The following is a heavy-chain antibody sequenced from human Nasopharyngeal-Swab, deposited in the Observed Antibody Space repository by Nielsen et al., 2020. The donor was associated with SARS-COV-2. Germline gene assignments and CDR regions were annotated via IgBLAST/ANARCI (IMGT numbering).Heavy chain of an antibody. CDR1: GGSFSGYY. J-gene: IGHJ6*02. D-gene: IGHD3-10*01. Sequence: SETLSLTCAVYGGSFSGYYWGWIRQPPGKGLEWIGEINHSGSTNYNPSLKSRVTISVDTSKNQFSLKLSSVTAADTAVYYCARGRGHYYYGMDVWGQGTTVTVSS. V-gene: IGHV4-34*01. CDR3: ARGRGHYYYGMDV. CDR2: INHSGST.